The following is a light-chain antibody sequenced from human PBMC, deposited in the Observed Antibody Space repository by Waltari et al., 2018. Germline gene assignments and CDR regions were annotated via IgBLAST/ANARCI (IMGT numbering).Light chain of an antibody. CDR2: SNN. V-gene: IGLV1-44*01. Sequence: QSVLTPPPSASGTPGQRVTIPCSGSSSNIGSNTVTCYQQLPGTAPKLLIYSNNQRPSGVPDRFSGSKSGTSASLAISGLQSEDEADYYCAAWDDSLNAWVFGGGTKLTVL. J-gene: IGLJ3*02. CDR1: SSNIGSNT. CDR3: AAWDDSLNAWV.